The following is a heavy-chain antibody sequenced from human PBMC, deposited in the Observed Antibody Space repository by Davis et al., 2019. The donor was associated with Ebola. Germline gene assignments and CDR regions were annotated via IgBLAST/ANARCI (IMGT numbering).Heavy chain of an antibody. V-gene: IGHV3-21*01. CDR2: ISSSSSYI. CDR1: GFTFSSYS. J-gene: IGHJ6*02. Sequence: GESLKISCAASGFTFSSYSMNWVRQAPGKGLDWVSSISSSSSYIYYADSVKGRFTISRDNAKNSLYLQMNSLRDEDTAVYYCARDNADMDVWGQGTTVTVSS. CDR3: ARDNADMDV.